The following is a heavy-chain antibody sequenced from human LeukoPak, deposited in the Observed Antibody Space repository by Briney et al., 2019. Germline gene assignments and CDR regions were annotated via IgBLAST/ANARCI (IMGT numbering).Heavy chain of an antibody. CDR3: ARVGGTNFYYYGLDV. Sequence: SETLSLTCAVSGGSISGYYWSWIRQPPGKGLEWIGYIYDSGSTNYNPSLKSRVTISVDTSKNQFSLKLNSVTAADTAVYYCARVGGTNFYYYGLDVWGQGTTVTGSS. CDR1: GGSISGYY. D-gene: IGHD3-3*01. V-gene: IGHV4-59*01. CDR2: IYDSGST. J-gene: IGHJ6*02.